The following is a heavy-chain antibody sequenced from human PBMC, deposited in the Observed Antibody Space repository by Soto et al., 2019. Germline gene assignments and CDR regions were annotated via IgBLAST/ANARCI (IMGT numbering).Heavy chain of an antibody. CDR3: RALTGTTYYYYYMDV. V-gene: IGHV4-31*03. CDR1: GGSISSGGYY. CDR2: IYYSGST. Sequence: QVQLQESGPGLVKPSQTLSLTCTVSGGSISSGGYYWSWIRQHPGKGLEWIGYIYYSGSTYYNPSLKRRVTISVDTSKNQFSLKLSSVTAADTAVYYCRALTGTTYYYYYMDVWGKGTTVTVSS. J-gene: IGHJ6*03. D-gene: IGHD1-20*01.